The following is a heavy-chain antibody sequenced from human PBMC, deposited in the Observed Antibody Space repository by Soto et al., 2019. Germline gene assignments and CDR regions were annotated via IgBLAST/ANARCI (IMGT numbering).Heavy chain of an antibody. Sequence: SETLSLTCTVSGDSISSGGYYWSWIRQHPGKGLEWIGYIYYSGSTYYNPSLKSRVTISVDTSKNQFSLKLSSVTAADTAVYYCARGPDYDFWSGYYTPFYFDYWGQGTLVTVSS. V-gene: IGHV4-31*03. CDR3: ARGPDYDFWSGYYTPFYFDY. CDR2: IYYSGST. D-gene: IGHD3-3*01. J-gene: IGHJ4*02. CDR1: GDSISSGGYY.